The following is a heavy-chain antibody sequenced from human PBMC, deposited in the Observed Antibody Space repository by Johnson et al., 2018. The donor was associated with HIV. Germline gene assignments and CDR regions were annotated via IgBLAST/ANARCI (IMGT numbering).Heavy chain of an antibody. CDR2: TPGGDGGT. CDR1: GFKYAA. D-gene: IGHD1-7*01. Sequence: VQLVESGGGLVQPGGSLRVSCAASGFKYAASGLAFSNYAVKWVSHTPGGDGGTSFADSVRGRYIISRDNAKNSLSLQMNSLRAEDTAVYYCAKDGPFGGNYLIGHDAFDIWGQGTMVTVSS. CDR3: AKDGPFGGNYLIGHDAFDI. V-gene: IGHV3-23*04. J-gene: IGHJ3*02.